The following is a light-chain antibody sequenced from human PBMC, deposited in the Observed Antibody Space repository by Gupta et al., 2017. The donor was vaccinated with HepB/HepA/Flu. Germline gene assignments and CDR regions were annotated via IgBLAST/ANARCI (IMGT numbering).Light chain of an antibody. Sequence: DIHMTQSPSPLSASVGDRVTITCRASQSISSWLAWYQQKPGKAPNLVIYKVSSLESGVSARCSGSGAGTEVTLTINSLQPDDFATYFCQQYNTFPITFGQGTRLEIK. CDR3: QQYNTFPIT. CDR2: KVS. V-gene: IGKV1-5*03. J-gene: IGKJ5*01. CDR1: QSISSW.